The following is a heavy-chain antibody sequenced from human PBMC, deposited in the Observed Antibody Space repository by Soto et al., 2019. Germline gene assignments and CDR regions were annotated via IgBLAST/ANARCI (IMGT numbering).Heavy chain of an antibody. CDR2: ISGSGTTI. CDR3: ARDFYYGSGRFDY. D-gene: IGHD3-10*01. V-gene: IGHV3-48*03. CDR1: GFTFSNYE. Sequence: GGSLRLSXAASGFTFSNYEMNWVSQAPGKGLEWVSYISGSGTTIYYADSVKGRFTISRDNAKKSLYLQMNSLRAEDTAVYYCARDFYYGSGRFDYWGQGTLVTVS. J-gene: IGHJ4*02.